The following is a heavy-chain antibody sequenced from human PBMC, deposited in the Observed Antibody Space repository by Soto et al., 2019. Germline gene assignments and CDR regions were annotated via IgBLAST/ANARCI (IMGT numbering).Heavy chain of an antibody. Sequence: QVQLQESGPGLVKPSETLSLTCTVSGGSITSYYWSWIRQPPGTGLEWIGYIYFSGSANYNPSLKSRVTISVDTSKNQFSLKLSSVTAADTAVYYCARRYSGYGDYWGQVTLVTVSS. V-gene: IGHV4-59*08. D-gene: IGHD5-12*01. CDR3: ARRYSGYGDY. CDR1: GGSITSYY. CDR2: IYFSGSA. J-gene: IGHJ4*02.